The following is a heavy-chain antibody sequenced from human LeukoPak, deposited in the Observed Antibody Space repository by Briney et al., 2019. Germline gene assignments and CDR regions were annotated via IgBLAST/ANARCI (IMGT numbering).Heavy chain of an antibody. J-gene: IGHJ4*02. CDR2: INPNSGGT. CDR3: ARDLHSSGWEDY. D-gene: IGHD6-19*01. Sequence: ASVKVSCKASGYTFTGYYMHWVRQAPGQGLEWMGRINPNSGGTNYAQKFQGRVTMTRDTSISTAYMELSRLRSDDTAVYYCARDLHSSGWEDYWGQGTLVTVSS. CDR1: GYTFTGYY. V-gene: IGHV1-2*06.